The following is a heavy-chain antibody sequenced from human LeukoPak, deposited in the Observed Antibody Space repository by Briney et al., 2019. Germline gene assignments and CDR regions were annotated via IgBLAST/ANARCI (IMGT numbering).Heavy chain of an antibody. J-gene: IGHJ4*02. D-gene: IGHD6-6*01. Sequence: PGGSLRLSXAASGFTFSSYSMNWVRQAPGKGLEWVSSISSSSSYIYYADSVKGRFTISTDNAKNSLYLQMNSLRAEDTAVYYCARDGGIAARLYYFDYWGQGTLVTVSS. CDR3: ARDGGIAARLYYFDY. V-gene: IGHV3-21*01. CDR2: ISSSSSYI. CDR1: GFTFSSYS.